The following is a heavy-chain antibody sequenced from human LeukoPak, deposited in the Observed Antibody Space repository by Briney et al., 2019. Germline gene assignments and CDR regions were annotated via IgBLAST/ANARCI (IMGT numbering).Heavy chain of an antibody. D-gene: IGHD3-22*01. Sequence: PGGSLRLSCAASGFSFSGYGMHWVRQAPGKGLEWVAYMRSDGSTKYYADSVKGRFTISRDNSKKALYLQMNCLRPEDTAVYYCAKGYDSSGYYLDYWGQGTLVTVSP. CDR1: GFSFSGYG. CDR3: AKGYDSSGYYLDY. V-gene: IGHV3-30*02. J-gene: IGHJ4*02. CDR2: MRSDGSTK.